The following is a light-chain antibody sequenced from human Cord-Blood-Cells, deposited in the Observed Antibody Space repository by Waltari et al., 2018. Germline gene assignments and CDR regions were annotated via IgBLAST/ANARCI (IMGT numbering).Light chain of an antibody. CDR3: QSYDSSLSAWV. V-gene: IGLV1-40*01. CDR1: SSNIAAGYD. CDR2: GNS. Sequence: QSVLTQPPPVSGAPGHRVTISCPGSSSNIAAGYDVHWYQQLPGTAPKLLIYGNSNRPSGVPDRFSGSKSGTSASLAITGLQAEDEADYYGQSYDSSLSAWVFGGGTKLTVL. J-gene: IGLJ3*02.